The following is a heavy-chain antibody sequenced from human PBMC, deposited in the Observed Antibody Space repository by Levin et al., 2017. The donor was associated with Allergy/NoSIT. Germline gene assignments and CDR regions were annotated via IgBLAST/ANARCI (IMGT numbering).Heavy chain of an antibody. CDR1: GYSISSGYY. Sequence: GSLRLSCAVSGYSISSGYYWGWIRQPPGKGLEWIGSIYHSGSTYYNPSLKSRVTISVDTSKNQFSLKLSSVTAADTAVYYCARDARSGSYPGQFDYWGQGTLVTVSS. J-gene: IGHJ4*02. CDR2: IYHSGST. CDR3: ARDARSGSYPGQFDY. V-gene: IGHV4-38-2*02. D-gene: IGHD1-26*01.